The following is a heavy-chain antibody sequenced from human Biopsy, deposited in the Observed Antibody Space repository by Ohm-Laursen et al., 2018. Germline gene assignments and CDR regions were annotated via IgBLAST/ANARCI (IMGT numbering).Heavy chain of an antibody. D-gene: IGHD3-16*01. CDR1: GFTFNNYG. J-gene: IGHJ6*02. Sequence: SLRLSCSAPGFTFNNYGMQWVRQAPGKGLEWVAFIFYDGSNTYYADSVKGRFTISRDNSRDTLYLQMSSLRAEDTAVYYCAKDRYDYTPIGGFSMDVWGQGTTVTVSS. CDR2: IFYDGSNT. V-gene: IGHV3-30*18. CDR3: AKDRYDYTPIGGFSMDV.